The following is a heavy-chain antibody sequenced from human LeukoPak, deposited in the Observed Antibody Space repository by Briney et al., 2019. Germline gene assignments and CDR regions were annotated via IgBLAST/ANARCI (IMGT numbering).Heavy chain of an antibody. D-gene: IGHD5-18*01. V-gene: IGHV1-2*06. CDR2: INPNSGGT. Sequence: ASVKVSCKASGYTFTDYYIHWVRQAPGQGLEWMGRINPNSGGTNSAQKFQGRVTMTRDTSISTAYMELSRLRSDDTAVCYCARGEWLLHYWGQGILVTVSS. J-gene: IGHJ4*02. CDR1: GYTFTDYY. CDR3: ARGEWLLHY.